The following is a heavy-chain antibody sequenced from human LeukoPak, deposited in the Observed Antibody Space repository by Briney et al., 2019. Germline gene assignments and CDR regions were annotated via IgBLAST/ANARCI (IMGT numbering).Heavy chain of an antibody. J-gene: IGHJ6*02. Sequence: PSETLSLTCIVSDGSISRYHWSWIRQPAGKGLEWIGHIFPSGSTNYNPSLKSRVTMSVDTSKNQFSLKLSSVTAADTAVYYCARTSSSSWSYGMDVWGQGTTVTVSS. CDR3: ARTSSSSWSYGMDV. V-gene: IGHV4-4*07. D-gene: IGHD6-13*01. CDR2: IFPSGST. CDR1: DGSISRYH.